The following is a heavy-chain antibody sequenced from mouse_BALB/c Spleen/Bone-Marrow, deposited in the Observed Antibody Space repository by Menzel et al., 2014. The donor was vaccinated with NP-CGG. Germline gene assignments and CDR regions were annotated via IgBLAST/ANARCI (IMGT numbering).Heavy chain of an antibody. D-gene: IGHD2-4*01. CDR1: GFTFSSYT. V-gene: IGHV5-12-2*01. Sequence: EVKLVESGGVLVQPGGSLKLSCAASGFTFSSYTMSWVRQTPEKRLEWVAYISNGGGSTYYPDTVKGRFTISRDNAKNTLYLQMSSLKSEDTAMYYCARGLRGYAMDYWGQGTSVTVTS. CDR3: ARGLRGYAMDY. CDR2: ISNGGGST. J-gene: IGHJ4*01.